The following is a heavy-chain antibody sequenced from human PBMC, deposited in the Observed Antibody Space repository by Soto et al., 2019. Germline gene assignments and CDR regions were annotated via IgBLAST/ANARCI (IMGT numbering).Heavy chain of an antibody. V-gene: IGHV1-18*04. J-gene: IGHJ6*03. CDR1: GYTFNTYG. CDR3: ASMTTLDNSHYYMDV. Sequence: QAQLLQSGGELKKSGASVKVSCKASGYTFNTYGISWVRQAPGQGLEWMAWISIHNGNTNFAQKFQGRVTLTTDTSTSTANMELRSLRSDDTAVYYCASMTTLDNSHYYMDVWGKGTTVTVSS. D-gene: IGHD1-1*01. CDR2: ISIHNGNT.